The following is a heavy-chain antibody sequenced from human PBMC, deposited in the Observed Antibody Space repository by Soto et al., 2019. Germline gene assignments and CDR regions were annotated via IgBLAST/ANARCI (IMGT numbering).Heavy chain of an antibody. J-gene: IGHJ2*01. Sequence: QVQLVESGGGVVQPGNSLRLSCAGSGFTFSSYSIHWVRQPPGKGLEWVTVISSDGNTNFYADSVKGRFTISRDNSKNIVYLQMNSLGAEDTAAYYCTREVVIPYWYFDLRGRGTLVTVSS. D-gene: IGHD2-21*01. CDR3: TREVVIPYWYFDL. V-gene: IGHV3-30-3*01. CDR2: ISSDGNTN. CDR1: GFTFSSYS.